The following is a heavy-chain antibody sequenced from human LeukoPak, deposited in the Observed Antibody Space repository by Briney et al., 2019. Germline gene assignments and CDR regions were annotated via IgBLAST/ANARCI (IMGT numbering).Heavy chain of an antibody. Sequence: GGSLRLPCAASGFTFNRSLLNWLRHAPGRQLEWVANMDPSGSQKRYVDSVKGRFTISKDNPGTSLYLEMNSLRTEDTAIYYCAIWASGNYWGQGTLVTVSS. V-gene: IGHV3-7*01. J-gene: IGHJ4*02. CDR1: GFTFNRSL. CDR2: MDPSGSQK. D-gene: IGHD3-10*01. CDR3: AIWASGNY.